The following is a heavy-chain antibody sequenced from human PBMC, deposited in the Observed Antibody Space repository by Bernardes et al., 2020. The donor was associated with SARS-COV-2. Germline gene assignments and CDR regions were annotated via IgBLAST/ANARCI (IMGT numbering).Heavy chain of an antibody. CDR3: ARHLRYSSSWYYYYGMDV. V-gene: IGHV5-51*01. CDR1: GYSFTTYW. D-gene: IGHD6-13*01. J-gene: IGHJ6*02. CDR2: IYPADSDT. Sequence: GESLKISCKGSGYSFTTYWIGWVRQMPGKGLAWMGIIYPADSDTKYSPTLQGQVTISADKSISTAYLQLSSLKASDTAIYYCARHLRYSSSWYYYYGMDVWGQGTTVTVSS.